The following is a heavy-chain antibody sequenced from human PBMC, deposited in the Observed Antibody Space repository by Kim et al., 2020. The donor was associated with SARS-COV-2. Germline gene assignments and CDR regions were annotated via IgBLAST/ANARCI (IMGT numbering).Heavy chain of an antibody. J-gene: IGHJ3*02. CDR1: GFTFSDYY. D-gene: IGHD6-13*01. CDR2: ISSSGSTI. Sequence: GGSLRLSCAASGFTFSDYYMSWIRQAPGKGLEWVSYISSSGSTIYYADSVKGRFTISRDNAKNSLYLQMNSLRAEDTAVYYCARRFSSWYQYAFDIWGQGTMLTVSS. CDR3: ARRFSSWYQYAFDI. V-gene: IGHV3-11*01.